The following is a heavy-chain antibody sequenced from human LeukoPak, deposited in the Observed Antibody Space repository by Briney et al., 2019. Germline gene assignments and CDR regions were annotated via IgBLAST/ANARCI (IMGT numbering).Heavy chain of an antibody. D-gene: IGHD5-18*01. V-gene: IGHV4-59*08. J-gene: IGHJ5*02. CDR1: GGSISSYY. CDR2: IYYSGST. Sequence: SETLSLTCTVSGGSISSYYWSWIRQPPGKGLEWIGYIYYSGSTNYNPSLKSRVTISVDTSKNQFSLKLRSVTAADTAVYYCARHVGYGNNWFDPWGQGTLVTVSS. CDR3: ARHVGYGNNWFDP.